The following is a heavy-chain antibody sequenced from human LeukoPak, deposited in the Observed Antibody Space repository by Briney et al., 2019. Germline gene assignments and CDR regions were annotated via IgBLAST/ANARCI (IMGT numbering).Heavy chain of an antibody. CDR2: IYYSGST. CDR3: AKAAQQLVQGYFQH. V-gene: IGHV4-39*07. J-gene: IGHJ1*01. Sequence: LETLSLTCTVSGGSISSSSYYWGWIRQPPGKGLEWIGSIYYSGSTYYNPSLKSRVTISVDTSKNQFSLKLSSVTAADTAVYYCAKAAQQLVQGYFQHWGQGTLVTVSS. D-gene: IGHD6-13*01. CDR1: GGSISSSSYY.